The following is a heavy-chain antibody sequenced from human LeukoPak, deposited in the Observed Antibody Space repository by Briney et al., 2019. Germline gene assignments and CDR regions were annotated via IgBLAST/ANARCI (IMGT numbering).Heavy chain of an antibody. J-gene: IGHJ4*02. D-gene: IGHD6-6*01. CDR2: INPNSGGT. CDR1: GYTFTGYY. V-gene: IGHV1-2*02. Sequence: ASVKVSCKASGYTFTGYYMHWVRPAPGQGLGLLRWINPNSGGTKYGKKLHGRVTMTRDTSISTAYMELSRLRSDDTAVYYCARVIGIAARRALDYWGQGTQVTVSS. CDR3: ARVIGIAARRALDY.